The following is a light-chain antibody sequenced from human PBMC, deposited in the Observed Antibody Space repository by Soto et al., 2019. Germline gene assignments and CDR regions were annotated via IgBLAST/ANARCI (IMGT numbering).Light chain of an antibody. Sequence: DIVMTQSPLSLPVTPGEPASISCRSSQSLLHSNGYNYLDWYLQKPGQYPQXLIYLGSNRASGVPDRFSGSGSGTDFTFTISSLQPEDIATYYCQQYSHLITFGQGTRLEIK. CDR3: QQYSHLIT. CDR2: LGS. CDR1: QSLLHSNGYNY. J-gene: IGKJ5*01. V-gene: IGKV2-28*01.